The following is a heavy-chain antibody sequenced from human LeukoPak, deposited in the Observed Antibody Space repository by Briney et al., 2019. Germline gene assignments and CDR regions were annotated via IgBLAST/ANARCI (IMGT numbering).Heavy chain of an antibody. CDR3: AGGRGVGWFDP. V-gene: IGHV1-2*02. CDR1: GYTFTDYF. CDR2: IIPNSGGT. D-gene: IGHD2-15*01. J-gene: IGHJ5*02. Sequence: ASVKVSCKASGYTFTDYFIHWVRQAPGQRLEWMGWIIPNSGGTNYAQKFQGRVTMTRDTSISTAYMELSRLRSDDTAVYYCAGGRGVGWFDPWGQGTLVTVSS.